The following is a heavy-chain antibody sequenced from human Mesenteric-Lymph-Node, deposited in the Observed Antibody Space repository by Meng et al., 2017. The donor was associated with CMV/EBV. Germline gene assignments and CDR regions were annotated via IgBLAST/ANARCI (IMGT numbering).Heavy chain of an antibody. J-gene: IGHJ4*02. D-gene: IGHD1-26*01. Sequence: GSLRLSCTVSGDSIPGSFWSWIRQPPGKGLEWIGYIYYDGVTRYNPSLKSRLTMSVDTPKNQFSLRLTSVTAADTAVYYCAKFNGRYCDFWGQGALVTVSS. V-gene: IGHV4-59*01. CDR1: GDSIPGSF. CDR2: IYYDGVT. CDR3: AKFNGRYCDF.